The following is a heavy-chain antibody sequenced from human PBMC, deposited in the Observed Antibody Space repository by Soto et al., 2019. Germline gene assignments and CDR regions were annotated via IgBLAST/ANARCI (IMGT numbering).Heavy chain of an antibody. J-gene: IGHJ6*03. V-gene: IGHV4-59*01. CDR1: SGSISSYY. D-gene: IGHD3-3*01. Sequence: SETLSLTCTVSSGSISSYYWSWIRQPPGKGLEWIGYIYYSGSTNYNPSLKSRVTISVDTSKNQFSLKLSSVTAADTAVYYCARERDDFWSAPGRYYYYYMDVWGKGTTVTVSS. CDR3: ARERDDFWSAPGRYYYYYMDV. CDR2: IYYSGST.